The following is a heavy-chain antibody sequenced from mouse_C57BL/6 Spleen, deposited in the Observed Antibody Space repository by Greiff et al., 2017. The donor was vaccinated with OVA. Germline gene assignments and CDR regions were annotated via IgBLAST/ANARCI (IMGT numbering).Heavy chain of an antibody. V-gene: IGHV1-53*01. Sequence: QVQLQQPGTELVKPGASVKLSCKASGYTFTSYWMPWVKQRPGQGLEWIGNINPSNGGTNYNEKFKSKATLTVDKSSSTAYMQLSSLTSADSAVYYCARDGHYYGSSPWFAYWGQGTLGTVSA. CDR1: GYTFTSYW. CDR2: INPSNGGT. CDR3: ARDGHYYGSSPWFAY. D-gene: IGHD1-1*01. J-gene: IGHJ3*01.